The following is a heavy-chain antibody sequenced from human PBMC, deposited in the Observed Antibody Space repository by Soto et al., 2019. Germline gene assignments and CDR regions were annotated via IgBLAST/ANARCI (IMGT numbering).Heavy chain of an antibody. CDR2: ISTSSSYI. Sequence: LRLSCAASGFTFSGYSINWVRQSPCMGLEWVSSISTSSSYIYYADSVKGRFTISRDNAKNSLYLQMNSLRAEDTAVYYCARVNYYDSSGNSYFDYWGQGTLVTVSS. J-gene: IGHJ4*02. CDR1: GFTFSGYS. CDR3: ARVNYYDSSGNSYFDY. V-gene: IGHV3-21*01. D-gene: IGHD3-22*01.